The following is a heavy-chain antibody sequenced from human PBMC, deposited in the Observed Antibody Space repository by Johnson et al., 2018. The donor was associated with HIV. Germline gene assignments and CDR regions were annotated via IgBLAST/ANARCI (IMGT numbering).Heavy chain of an antibody. Sequence: QVQLVESGGGVVQPGRSLRVSCVASGFTLSSYAMHWVRQAPGKGLEWVAVVSYDGSNKYYADSVKGRFTISRDNAKNSLYLQMNSLRAEDTAVYYCASYGWGGNDAFDIWGQGIMVTVSS. V-gene: IGHV3-30*04. CDR3: ASYGWGGNDAFDI. CDR2: VSYDGSNK. J-gene: IGHJ3*02. CDR1: GFTLSSYA. D-gene: IGHD4-23*01.